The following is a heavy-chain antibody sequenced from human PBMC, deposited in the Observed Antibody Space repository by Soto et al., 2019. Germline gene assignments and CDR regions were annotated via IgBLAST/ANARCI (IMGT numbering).Heavy chain of an antibody. J-gene: IGHJ4*02. Sequence: GGSLRLSCAASGFTFSSYGMHWVRQAPGKGLEWVSVIYSGGSTYYADSVKGRFTFSRDNSKNTLYLQMNSLRAEDTAVYYCARDIKSSGWYYGFDYWGQGTLVTVSS. CDR2: IYSGGST. V-gene: IGHV3-66*01. CDR1: GFTFSSYG. CDR3: ARDIKSSGWYYGFDY. D-gene: IGHD6-19*01.